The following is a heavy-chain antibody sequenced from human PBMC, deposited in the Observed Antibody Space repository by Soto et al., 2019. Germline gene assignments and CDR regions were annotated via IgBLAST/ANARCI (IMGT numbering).Heavy chain of an antibody. CDR3: GAWPITMVRGYFDY. D-gene: IGHD3-10*01. Sequence: QVQLQQWGAGLLKPSETLSLTCAVYGGSFSGYYWSWIRQPPGKGLEWIGEINHSGSTNYNPSLKSRVTISVDTSKNQFSLKLSSVTAADTAVYYCGAWPITMVRGYFDYCGQGTLVTVSS. J-gene: IGHJ4*02. V-gene: IGHV4-34*01. CDR2: INHSGST. CDR1: GGSFSGYY.